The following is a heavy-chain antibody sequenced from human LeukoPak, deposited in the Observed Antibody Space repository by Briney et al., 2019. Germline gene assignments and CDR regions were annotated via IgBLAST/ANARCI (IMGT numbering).Heavy chain of an antibody. CDR3: AELGITMIGGV. J-gene: IGHJ6*04. V-gene: IGHV3-11*04. Sequence: GGSLRLSCAASGFTFSDYYLSWIRQAPGKGLEWISYITSSGSTKYYADSVKGRFTISRDNAKNSLYLQMNSLRAEDTAVYYCAELGITMIGGVWGKGTTVTISS. CDR2: ITSSGSTK. CDR1: GFTFSDYY. D-gene: IGHD3-10*02.